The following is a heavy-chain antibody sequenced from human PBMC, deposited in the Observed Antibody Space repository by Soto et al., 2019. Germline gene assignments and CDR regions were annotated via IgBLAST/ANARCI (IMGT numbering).Heavy chain of an antibody. CDR3: VDSYRFDY. Sequence: PGGSLRLSCAASGFTFSRYAMTWVRLPPGKGLEWVSSIGVTGDTYYADAVKGRFAISRDNSKDTLSLQMSSLRADDTAIYYCVDSYRFDYWGQGTLVTVSS. CDR2: IGVTGDT. J-gene: IGHJ4*02. D-gene: IGHD3-9*01. V-gene: IGHV3-23*01. CDR1: GFTFSRYA.